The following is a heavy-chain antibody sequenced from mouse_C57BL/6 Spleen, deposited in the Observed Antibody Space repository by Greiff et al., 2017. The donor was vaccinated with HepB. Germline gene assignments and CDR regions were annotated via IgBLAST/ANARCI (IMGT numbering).Heavy chain of an antibody. CDR1: GFTFSNYW. Sequence: EVKLEESGGGLVQPGGSMKLSCVASGFTFSNYWMNWVRQSPEKGLEWVAQIRLKSDNYATHYAESVKGRFTISRDDSKSSVYLQMNNLRAEDTGIYYCTIFYYYGSSYNYAMDYWGQGTSVTVSS. CDR2: IRLKSDNYAT. V-gene: IGHV6-3*01. CDR3: TIFYYYGSSYNYAMDY. J-gene: IGHJ4*01. D-gene: IGHD1-1*01.